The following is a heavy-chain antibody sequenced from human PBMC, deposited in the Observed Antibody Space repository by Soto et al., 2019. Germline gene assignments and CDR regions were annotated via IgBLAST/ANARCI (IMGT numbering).Heavy chain of an antibody. CDR1: GYTFTSYA. J-gene: IGHJ4*02. D-gene: IGHD6-19*01. CDR3: ARGGSSGWYVY. CDR2: INAGNGNT. V-gene: IGHV1-3*01. Sequence: ASVKVSCKASGYTFTSYAMHWVRQAPGQRREWMGWINAGNGNTKYSQKFQGRVTITRDTSASTAYMELSSLRSEDTAVYYCARGGSSGWYVYWGQGTLVTVSS.